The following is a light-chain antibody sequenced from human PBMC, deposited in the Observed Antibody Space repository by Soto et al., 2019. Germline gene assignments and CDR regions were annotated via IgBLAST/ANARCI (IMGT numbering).Light chain of an antibody. CDR1: QSVSNF. CDR3: QQYSNWPKT. J-gene: IGKJ2*01. V-gene: IGKV3-15*01. CDR2: GAS. Sequence: EIVMTQSPATLSVSPGERATLSCRASQSVSNFLAWYQQKPGQAPRILMYGASTRATGIPARFSGSGSGAEFTLTISSLQSEDFAVYYCQQYSNWPKTFGQGTKLEIK.